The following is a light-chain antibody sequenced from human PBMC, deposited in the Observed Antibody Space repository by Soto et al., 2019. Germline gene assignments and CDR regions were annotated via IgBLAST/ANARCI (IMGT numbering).Light chain of an antibody. J-gene: IGKJ4*01. CDR2: KAS. CDR1: QSISTW. V-gene: IGKV1-5*03. Sequence: DIPMTQSPSALSASVGDRVTITCRASQSISTWLAWYQQKPGKAPKLLIYKASSLEGGVPSRFSGSGSGTEFNIKISSLQPDDFATYYCQQYNTYPLTFGGGTTVDTK. CDR3: QQYNTYPLT.